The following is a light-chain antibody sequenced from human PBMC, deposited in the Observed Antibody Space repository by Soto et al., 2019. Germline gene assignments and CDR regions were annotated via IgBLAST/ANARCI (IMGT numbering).Light chain of an antibody. V-gene: IGLV2-23*01. Sequence: QSALTQPASLSGSPGQSITISCTGTSSDVGSYNLVSWYQQHPGKAPKLVIYEGTKRPSGVSNRFSGSKSGNTASLTISGLQAEDEADYYCCSYARTSTLLFGGGTKVTVL. CDR3: CSYARTSTLL. CDR1: SSDVGSYNL. J-gene: IGLJ2*01. CDR2: EGT.